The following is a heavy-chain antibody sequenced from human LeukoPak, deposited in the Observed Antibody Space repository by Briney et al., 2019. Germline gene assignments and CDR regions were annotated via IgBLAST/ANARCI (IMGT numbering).Heavy chain of an antibody. CDR2: SSRRGSTI. J-gene: IGHJ4*02. CDR1: GFTFSDYY. CDR3: ARGPWSGTNDY. Sequence: GGSLRLSCAASGFTFSDYYMSWIRQAPGKGLEWVSYSSRRGSTIYYADSMKGRFTISRDNVKNSLYLQMNSLRAEDTAVYYCARGPWSGTNDYWGQGTLVTVSS. D-gene: IGHD1-7*01. V-gene: IGHV3-11*01.